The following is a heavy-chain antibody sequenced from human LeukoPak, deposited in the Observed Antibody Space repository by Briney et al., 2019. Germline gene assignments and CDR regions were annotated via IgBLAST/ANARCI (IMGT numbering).Heavy chain of an antibody. CDR2: INPDSGGT. J-gene: IGHJ4*02. Sequence: ASVKVSCPAFGCTFINYYLHWVRQAPGQGLEWLGWINPDSGGTEYAQKFQGRVTMTRDTSISTAYVELNNLSSDDTAVCYCVPTAMRSGTYYFDYWGQGTLVTVSS. CDR1: GCTFINYY. V-gene: IGHV1-2*02. D-gene: IGHD1-26*01. CDR3: VPTAMRSGTYYFDY.